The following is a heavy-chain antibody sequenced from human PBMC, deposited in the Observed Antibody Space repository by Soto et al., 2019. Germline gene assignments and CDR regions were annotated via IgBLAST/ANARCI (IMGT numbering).Heavy chain of an antibody. CDR3: AKDRGHYPWVSFFMDV. CDR2: ITYDGSNA. J-gene: IGHJ6*03. Sequence: QVQLVESGGGVVQPGRSLRLSCAASGFTFRESGMFWVRQVPGKGLEWVAVITYDGSNAYYQDSVKGRFTISRDNSKGTVNLQMNSLRAADTAVYYCAKDRGHYPWVSFFMDVWGKGTTVTVS. D-gene: IGHD4-17*01. V-gene: IGHV3-30*18. CDR1: GFTFRESG.